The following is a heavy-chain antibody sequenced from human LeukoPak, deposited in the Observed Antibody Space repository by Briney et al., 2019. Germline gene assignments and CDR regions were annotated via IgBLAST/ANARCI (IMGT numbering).Heavy chain of an antibody. Sequence: GRSLRLSCAASGFTFDDYAMHWVRQAPGKGLEWVSGISWNSGSIGYADSVKGRFTISRDNAKNSLYLQMNSLRAEDPALYYCAKDMRPYSKLTLGYWGQGTLVTVSS. CDR1: GFTFDDYA. J-gene: IGHJ4*02. V-gene: IGHV3-9*01. CDR3: AKDMRPYSKLTLGY. D-gene: IGHD4-11*01. CDR2: ISWNSGSI.